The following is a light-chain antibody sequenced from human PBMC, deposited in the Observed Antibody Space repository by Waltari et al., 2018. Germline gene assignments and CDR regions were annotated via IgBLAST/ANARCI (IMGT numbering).Light chain of an antibody. Sequence: SYELTQPPSVSVSPGQTARITCSGDALPKQYAFWYQQRSGQAPVLVIDNDSERRSGSPERFSGSTSGTTVTLTIRGVQAEDEADYYCQSADSSGTMGVFGGGTKLTVL. J-gene: IGLJ3*02. CDR2: NDS. V-gene: IGLV3-25*03. CDR3: QSADSSGTMGV. CDR1: ALPKQY.